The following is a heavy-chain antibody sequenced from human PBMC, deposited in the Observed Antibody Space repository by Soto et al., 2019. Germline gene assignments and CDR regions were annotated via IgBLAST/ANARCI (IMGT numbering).Heavy chain of an antibody. CDR3: ARDPGYDYVWGSHRYPYFDY. CDR1: GGTFSSYA. Sequence: QVQLVQSGAEVKKPGSSVKVSCKASGGTFSSYAISWVRQAPGQGLEWMGGIIPIFGTANYAQKFQGRVTITADESTSTAYMELSSLRSEDTAVYYCARDPGYDYVWGSHRYPYFDYWGQGTLVTVSS. CDR2: IIPIFGTA. J-gene: IGHJ4*02. V-gene: IGHV1-69*01. D-gene: IGHD3-16*02.